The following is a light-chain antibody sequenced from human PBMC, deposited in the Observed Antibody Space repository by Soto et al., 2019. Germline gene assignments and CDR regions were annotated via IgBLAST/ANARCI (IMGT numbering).Light chain of an antibody. J-gene: IGKJ1*01. CDR2: GAS. CDR3: QQYNTWPRT. CDR1: QSVSSD. Sequence: EIVMTQSPATLSVSPGERATLSCRASQSVSSDLAWYHQKPGQAPRLLIYGASTRATGIPARFSGSGSGTEFTLTINSRQSEDFAVYYCQQYNTWPRTFGQGTKVEIK. V-gene: IGKV3-15*01.